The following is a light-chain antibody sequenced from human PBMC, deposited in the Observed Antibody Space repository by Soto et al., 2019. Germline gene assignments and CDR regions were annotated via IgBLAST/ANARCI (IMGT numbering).Light chain of an antibody. CDR2: EAS. Sequence: DIQMSQSPSTLSASVGDRVTSTCRASQSISSWLAWYQQKPVKAPKLRIYEASSVESGGPSRFSGRGSGTECSLTISSLKTEAFAAYDCQHYNRYPWTFGRGTKVEIK. V-gene: IGKV1-5*01. CDR3: QHYNRYPWT. CDR1: QSISSW. J-gene: IGKJ1*01.